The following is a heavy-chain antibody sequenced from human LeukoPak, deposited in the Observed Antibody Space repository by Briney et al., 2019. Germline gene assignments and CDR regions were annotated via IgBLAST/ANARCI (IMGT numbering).Heavy chain of an antibody. V-gene: IGHV3-23*01. CDR2: ISGSGGST. D-gene: IGHD6-13*01. CDR1: GFTFSSYG. CDR3: AKSVGIAAALPDY. J-gene: IGHJ4*02. Sequence: QPGGSLRLSCAASGFTFSSYGMHWVRQAPGKGLEWVSAISGSGGSTYYADSVKGRFTISRDNSKNTLYLQMNSLRAEDTAVYYCAKSVGIAAALPDYWGQGTLVTVSS.